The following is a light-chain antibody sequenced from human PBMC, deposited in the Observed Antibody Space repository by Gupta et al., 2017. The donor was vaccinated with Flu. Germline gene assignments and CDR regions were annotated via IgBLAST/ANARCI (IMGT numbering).Light chain of an antibody. CDR3: QQSYTTPPD. Sequence: DIQMTQSPSSLSASVGDRVTITCRASRSINNYLNWFQQKPGMAPKLLISVTSSLQSGVPSRFSGSGSGTDFTLTINGLQPEDFATYYCQQSYTTPPDFGGGTKVEIK. CDR2: VTS. CDR1: RSINNY. V-gene: IGKV1-39*01. J-gene: IGKJ4*01.